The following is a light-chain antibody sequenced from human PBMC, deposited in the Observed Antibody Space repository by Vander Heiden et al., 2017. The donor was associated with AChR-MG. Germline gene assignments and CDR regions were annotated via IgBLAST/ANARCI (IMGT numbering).Light chain of an antibody. CDR2: GSS. J-gene: IGKJ4*01. CDR3: QQSDTTPLT. CDR1: HSISTY. V-gene: IGKV1-39*01. Sequence: DIQMTQSPSALSASVGDRVTITCRANHSISTYLNWYQQKPGKAPKLLIYGSSTLQGGVPSRFSGSGSGTDFTLIISRLQPEDFATYYCQQSDTTPLTFGGGTKVEIK.